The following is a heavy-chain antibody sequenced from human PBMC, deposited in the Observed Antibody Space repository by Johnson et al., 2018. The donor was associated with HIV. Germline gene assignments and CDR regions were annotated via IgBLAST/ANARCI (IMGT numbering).Heavy chain of an antibody. Sequence: QVQLVESGGGVVQPGMSLRLSCAASGFTFSSYTMHWVRQAPGKGLEWVAVISYDGKNKDYADPVKGRFTLSRDNSKNTLYLQLSSLRTEDKAVFYCARGGVVHDAFDMWGQGTMVTVSS. J-gene: IGHJ3*02. CDR3: ARGGVVHDAFDM. CDR1: GFTFSSYT. V-gene: IGHV3-30*04. CDR2: ISYDGKNK. D-gene: IGHD2-2*01.